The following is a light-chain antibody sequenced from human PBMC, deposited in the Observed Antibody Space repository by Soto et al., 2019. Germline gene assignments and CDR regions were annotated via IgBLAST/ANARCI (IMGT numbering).Light chain of an antibody. CDR2: GAS. Sequence: ETVLTQSPGTLSLSPGERATLSCRASQSVSRNNLVWYQQRPGQPPRLLIYGASSRATGIPDRFSGSGSGTDFSLTISRLEPEDFATYYCQQSYSTLLTFGPGTKVDI. V-gene: IGKV3-20*01. CDR3: QQSYSTLLT. J-gene: IGKJ3*01. CDR1: QSVSRNN.